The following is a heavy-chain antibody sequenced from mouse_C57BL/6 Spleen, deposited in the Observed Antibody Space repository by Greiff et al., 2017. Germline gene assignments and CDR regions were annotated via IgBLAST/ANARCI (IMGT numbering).Heavy chain of an antibody. V-gene: IGHV5-9-1*02. CDR3: TRALYYYGSSYYAMDY. D-gene: IGHD1-1*01. Sequence: EVKLVESGEGLVKPGGSLKLSCAASGFTFSSYAMSWVRQTPEKRLEWVAYISSGGDYIYYADTVKGRFTISRDNARNTLYLQMSSLKSEDTAMYYCTRALYYYGSSYYAMDYWGQGTSVTVSS. CDR2: ISSGGDYI. J-gene: IGHJ4*01. CDR1: GFTFSSYA.